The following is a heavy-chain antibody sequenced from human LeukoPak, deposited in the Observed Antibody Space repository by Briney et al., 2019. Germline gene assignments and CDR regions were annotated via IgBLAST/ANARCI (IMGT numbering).Heavy chain of an antibody. J-gene: IGHJ4*02. D-gene: IGHD3-10*01. CDR1: GYTFTSYG. CDR3: ARVDELPFHFDY. CDR2: ISGYNGNT. V-gene: IGHV1-18*01. Sequence: ASVKVSCKTSGYTFTSYGISWVRQAPGQGLEWMGWISGYNGNTNYAQKLQGRVTMTTDTSTSTAYMELRSLRSDDTAVYYCARVDELPFHFDYWGQGTLVTVSS.